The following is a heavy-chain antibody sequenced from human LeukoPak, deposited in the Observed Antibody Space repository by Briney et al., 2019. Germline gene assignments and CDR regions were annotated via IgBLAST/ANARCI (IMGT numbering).Heavy chain of an antibody. Sequence: SCKASGYTFTSYGMHWVRQAPGKGLEWVAVISYDGSNKYYADSVKGRFTISRDNSKSTLYLQMNSLRAEDTAVYYCAKNTAMALYYYYGMDVWGQGTTVTVSS. CDR3: AKNTAMALYYYYGMDV. J-gene: IGHJ6*02. D-gene: IGHD5-18*01. CDR1: GYTFTSYG. V-gene: IGHV3-30*18. CDR2: ISYDGSNK.